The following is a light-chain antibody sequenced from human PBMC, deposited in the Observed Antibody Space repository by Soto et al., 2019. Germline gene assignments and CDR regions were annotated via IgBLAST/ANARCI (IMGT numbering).Light chain of an antibody. V-gene: IGKV3D-15*01. CDR2: GRS. CDR1: RSVSSN. J-gene: IGKJ5*01. CDR3: QQYKNWPAIT. Sequence: EIVMTQSPATLSVSPGERATLSCRASRSVSSNLAWYQQKPGQARRLLIYGRSTRTTGIPARFSGSGSGTEFTLTISSLQSEDFAIYYCQQYKNWPAITFGQGTRLEIK.